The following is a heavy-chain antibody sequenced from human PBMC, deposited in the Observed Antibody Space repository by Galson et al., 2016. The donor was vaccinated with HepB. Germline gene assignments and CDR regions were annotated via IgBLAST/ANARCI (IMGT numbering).Heavy chain of an antibody. J-gene: IGHJ4*02. Sequence: SLRLSCAASGFTFSSYGMSWVRQAPGKGLEWVSAISGSGGGTFTYYGDSVKGRFTISRDNAKNSLYLQMNSLRAEDTAVYYCARHSISPGDYWGQGTLVTVSS. CDR3: ARHSISPGDY. CDR2: ISGSGGGTFT. CDR1: GFTFSSYG. D-gene: IGHD6-6*01. V-gene: IGHV3-23*01.